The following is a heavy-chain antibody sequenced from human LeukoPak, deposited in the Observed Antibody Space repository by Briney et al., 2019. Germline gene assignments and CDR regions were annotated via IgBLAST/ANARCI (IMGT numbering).Heavy chain of an antibody. J-gene: IGHJ3*02. CDR2: IYYSGIT. Sequence: SETLSLTCSVSGASITSASYFWGWIRQPLGKGLEWIGTIYYSGITYYNPSPKSRVTISIDTSKNQFSLKLSSVTAADTAVYYCARDPHYDYVWGSYRLDAFDIWGQGTMVTVSS. CDR3: ARDPHYDYVWGSYRLDAFDI. D-gene: IGHD3-16*02. CDR1: GASITSASYF. V-gene: IGHV4-39*07.